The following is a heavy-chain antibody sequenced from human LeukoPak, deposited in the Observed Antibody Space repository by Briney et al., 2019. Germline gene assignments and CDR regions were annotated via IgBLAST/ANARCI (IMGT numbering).Heavy chain of an antibody. CDR1: GVSISSSSYY. CDR3: ARGFYGDYADY. D-gene: IGHD4-17*01. Sequence: SETLSLTCTVSGVSISSSSYYWGWIRQPAGEGLEWIGSIYYSGSTYYNPARKSLITITVDTSKNQFSLKLSSVTAADTAVYYCARGFYGDYADYWGQGTLVTVSS. V-gene: IGHV4-39*07. CDR2: IYYSGST. J-gene: IGHJ4*02.